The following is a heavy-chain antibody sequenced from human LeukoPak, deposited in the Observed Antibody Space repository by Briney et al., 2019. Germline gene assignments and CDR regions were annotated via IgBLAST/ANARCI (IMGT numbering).Heavy chain of an antibody. Sequence: PGGALRLSCSASGVTVISNYMSWVRQAPGKGLEWVSGIYSGCSTYYADSVKGRFTISRDNSKNTLYLQMNRLRAEDTAVYYCPRVPPALSGWEIYFDYWGQGTLVTVSS. CDR1: GVTVISNY. CDR2: IYSGCST. D-gene: IGHD6-19*01. J-gene: IGHJ4*02. V-gene: IGHV3-53*01. CDR3: PRVPPALSGWEIYFDY.